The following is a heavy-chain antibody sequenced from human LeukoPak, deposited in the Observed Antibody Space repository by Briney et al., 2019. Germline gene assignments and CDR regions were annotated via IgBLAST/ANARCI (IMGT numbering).Heavy chain of an antibody. J-gene: IGHJ4*02. D-gene: IGHD2-15*01. V-gene: IGHV4-39*01. CDR3: ARPAARDSPYFDY. CDR1: GGSISSSSYY. CDR2: IYYSGST. Sequence: SETLSLTCTVSGGSISSSSYYWGWIRQPPGKGLEWIGSIYYSGSTYYNPSLKSRVTISVDTSKNQFSLKLSSVTAADTAVYYCARPAARDSPYFDYWGQGTLVTVSS.